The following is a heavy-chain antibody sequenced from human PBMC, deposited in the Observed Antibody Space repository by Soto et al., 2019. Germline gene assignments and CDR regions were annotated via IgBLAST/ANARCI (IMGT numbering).Heavy chain of an antibody. CDR1: GYTFTSYD. V-gene: IGHV1-8*01. CDR3: ARGTVRPSDYYYYMDV. CDR2: MNPNSGNT. Sequence: ASVKVSCKASGYTFTSYDINWVRQATGQGLEWMGWMNPNSGNTGYAQKFQGRVTMTRNTSISTAYMELSSLRSEDTAVYYCARGTVRPSDYYYYMDVWGKGTTVTVSS. J-gene: IGHJ6*03. D-gene: IGHD3-10*01.